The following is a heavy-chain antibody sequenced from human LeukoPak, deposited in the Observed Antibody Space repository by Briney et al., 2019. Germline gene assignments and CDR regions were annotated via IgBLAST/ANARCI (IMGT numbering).Heavy chain of an antibody. V-gene: IGHV3-48*02. CDR3: ARDDSSGGREYYYGMDV. CDR1: GFTFSSYS. Sequence: GGSLRLSCAASGFTFSSYSMNWVRQAPGKGLEWVSYISSSSSTIYYADSVKGRFTTSRDNAKNSLYLQMNSLRDEDTAVYYCARDDSSGGREYYYGMDVWGQGTTVTVSS. CDR2: ISSSSSTI. D-gene: IGHD2-15*01. J-gene: IGHJ6*02.